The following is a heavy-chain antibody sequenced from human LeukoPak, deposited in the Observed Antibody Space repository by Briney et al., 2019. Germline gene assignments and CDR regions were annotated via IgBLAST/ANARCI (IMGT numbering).Heavy chain of an antibody. V-gene: IGHV3-11*01. Sequence: PGGSLRLSCAASGFTFSDYYMSWIRQAPGKGLEWVSYISSSGSTIYYADSVKGRFTISRDNAKNSLYLQMNSLRAEDTAVYYCARARLRWLHPHFDYWGQGTLVTVSS. CDR1: GFTFSDYY. CDR2: ISSSGSTI. D-gene: IGHD5-24*01. CDR3: ARARLRWLHPHFDY. J-gene: IGHJ4*02.